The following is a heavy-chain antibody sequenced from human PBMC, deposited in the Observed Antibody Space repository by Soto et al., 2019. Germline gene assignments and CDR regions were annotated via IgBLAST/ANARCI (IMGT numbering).Heavy chain of an antibody. D-gene: IGHD2-2*02. CDR2: TNPNSGGT. Sequence: ASVKVSCKASGYTFTGYYMHWVRQAPGQGLEWMGWTNPNSGGTNYAQKFQGWVTMTRDTSISTAYMELSRLRSDDTAVYYCAINLFGYCSSTSCYTMGDAFDIWGQGTMVTVSS. J-gene: IGHJ3*02. CDR3: AINLFGYCSSTSCYTMGDAFDI. V-gene: IGHV1-2*04. CDR1: GYTFTGYY.